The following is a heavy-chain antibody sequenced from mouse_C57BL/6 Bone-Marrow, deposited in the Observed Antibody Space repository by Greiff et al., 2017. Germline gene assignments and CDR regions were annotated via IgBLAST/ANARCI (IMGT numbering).Heavy chain of an antibody. D-gene: IGHD1-1*01. CDR3: ARYYYGSFYAMDY. Sequence: VQLQESGAELVRPGTSVKMSCKASGYTFTNYWIGWAKQRPGHGLEWIGDIYPGGGYTNYNEKFKGKATLTADKSSSTAYMQFSSLTSEDSAIYYCARYYYGSFYAMDYWGQGTSVTVSS. V-gene: IGHV1-63*01. CDR2: IYPGGGYT. J-gene: IGHJ4*01. CDR1: GYTFTNYW.